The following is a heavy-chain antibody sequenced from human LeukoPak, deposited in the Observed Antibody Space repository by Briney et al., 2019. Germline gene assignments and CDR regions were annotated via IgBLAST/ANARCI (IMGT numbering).Heavy chain of an antibody. V-gene: IGHV4-30-2*01. Sequence: PSQTLSFTCAVSGGSISSGGYSWSWIRQPPGKGLEWIGYIYHSGSTYYNPSLKSRVTISVDRSKNQFSLKLSSVTAADTAVYYCARGGHTPDYWGQGTLVTVSS. D-gene: IGHD2-15*01. CDR1: GGSISSGGYS. CDR3: ARGGHTPDY. J-gene: IGHJ4*02. CDR2: IYHSGST.